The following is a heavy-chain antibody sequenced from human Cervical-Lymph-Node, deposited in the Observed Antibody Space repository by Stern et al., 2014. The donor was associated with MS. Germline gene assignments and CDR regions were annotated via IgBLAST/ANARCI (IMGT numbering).Heavy chain of an antibody. D-gene: IGHD4-17*01. J-gene: IGHJ6*02. Sequence: QLGQSGAEVKKPGASVKVSCKASGYTLTDYYLHWVRQAPGQGLAWMGRINPFHGCTNSGQKFQGRVTMTRDTAISTAYMELSRLTSDDTAVYYCARTKTVSSYYGMDVWGQGTTVTVSS. CDR3: ARTKTVSSYYGMDV. V-gene: IGHV1-2*06. CDR1: GYTLTDYY. CDR2: INPFHGCT.